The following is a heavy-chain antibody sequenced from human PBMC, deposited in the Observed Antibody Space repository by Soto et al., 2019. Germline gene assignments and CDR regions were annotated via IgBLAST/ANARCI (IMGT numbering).Heavy chain of an antibody. CDR3: AKDAVYNDGLWLMDH. CDR1: GLPHSSFA. J-gene: IGHJ4*02. V-gene: IGHV3-23*01. CDR2: IYGNGGGI. D-gene: IGHD2-21*01. Sequence: QTGGSLRLSCTASGLPHSSFAMMWVRQAPGKGLECVSGIYGNGGGIEYADSVKGRFTISRDDSKNTVYLQMTDLRADDTAVYYCAKDAVYNDGLWLMDHWGQGTQVTVSS.